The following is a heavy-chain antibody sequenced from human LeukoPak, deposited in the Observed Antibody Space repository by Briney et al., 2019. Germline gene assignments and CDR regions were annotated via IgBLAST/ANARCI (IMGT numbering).Heavy chain of an antibody. V-gene: IGHV3-53*01. D-gene: IGHD1-1*01. J-gene: IGHJ4*02. Sequence: GGSLRLSCTVSGFTVSSNYMSWVRQAPGKGLEWVSVIFPSGSTFHADSVKGRFTISRDNSKNTLHLQMNSLGAEDTAVYYCARDTTGTTWHYFDYWGQGTLVTVSS. CDR2: IFPSGST. CDR3: ARDTTGTTWHYFDY. CDR1: GFTVSSNY.